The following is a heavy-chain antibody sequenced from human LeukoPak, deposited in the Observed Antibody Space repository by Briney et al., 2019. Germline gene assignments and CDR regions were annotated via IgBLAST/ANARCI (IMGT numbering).Heavy chain of an antibody. V-gene: IGHV3-23*01. CDR2: ISGSGGST. D-gene: IGHD2-2*02. CDR1: GFTFSSYA. J-gene: IGHJ6*02. Sequence: QTGGSLRLSCAASGFTFSSYAMSWVRQAPGKGLEWVSAISGSGGSTYYADSVKGRFTISRDNAKNSLYLQMNSLRAEDTAVYYCARSLQAVYCSSTSCYKPYYYGMDVWGQGTTVTVSS. CDR3: ARSLQAVYCSSTSCYKPYYYGMDV.